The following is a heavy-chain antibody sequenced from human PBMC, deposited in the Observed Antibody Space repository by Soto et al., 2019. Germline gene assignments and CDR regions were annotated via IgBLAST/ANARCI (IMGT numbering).Heavy chain of an antibody. V-gene: IGHV4-59*01. J-gene: IGHJ6*02. Sequence: PSETLSLTCTVSGGSISSYYWSWIRQPPGKGLEWIGYIYYSGSTNYNPSLKSRVTISVDTSKNQFSLKLSSVTAADTTVYYCARVRPEPRPPIYYHAGMDVWGQGTTVTVSS. CDR1: GGSISSYY. CDR2: IYYSGST. CDR3: ARVRPEPRPPIYYHAGMDV. D-gene: IGHD1-1*01.